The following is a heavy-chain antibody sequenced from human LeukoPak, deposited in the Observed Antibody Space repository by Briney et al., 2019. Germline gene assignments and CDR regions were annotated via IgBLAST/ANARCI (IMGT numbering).Heavy chain of an antibody. Sequence: AGGSLRLSCAASGFTFSRSAMTWVRQGPGMGLEFVASIIYSGGATYYADSVKGRFTISRDNSKNTLYLQMNSLRAEDTALYYCAKDGLYYDGSEHVYYFDSWGQGTLVTVSS. D-gene: IGHD3-22*01. V-gene: IGHV3-23*01. CDR3: AKDGLYYDGSEHVYYFDS. CDR1: GFTFSRSA. CDR2: IIYSGGAT. J-gene: IGHJ4*02.